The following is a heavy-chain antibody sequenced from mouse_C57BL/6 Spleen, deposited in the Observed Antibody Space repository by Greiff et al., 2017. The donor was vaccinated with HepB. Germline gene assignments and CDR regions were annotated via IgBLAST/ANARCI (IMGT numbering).Heavy chain of an antibody. J-gene: IGHJ4*01. CDR1: GYTFTSYT. D-gene: IGHD2-1*01. Sequence: QVQLKESGAELARPGASVKMSCKASGYTFTSYTMHWVKQRPGQGLEWIGYINPSSGYTKYNQKFKDKATLTADKSSSTAYMQLSSLTSEDSAVYYCAIRGGNYDLFLMDYWGQGTSVTVSS. V-gene: IGHV1-4*01. CDR3: AIRGGNYDLFLMDY. CDR2: INPSSGYT.